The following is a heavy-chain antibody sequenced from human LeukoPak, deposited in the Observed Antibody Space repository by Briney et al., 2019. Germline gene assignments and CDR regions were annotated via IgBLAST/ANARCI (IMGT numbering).Heavy chain of an antibody. V-gene: IGHV4-34*01. CDR1: GGSFSGYY. D-gene: IGHD2-2*01. J-gene: IGHJ4*02. CDR3: ARGLRSDYCSSTSCSVYYFDY. CDR2: INHSGST. Sequence: SETLSLTCAVYGGSFSGYYWSWIRQPPGKGLEWIGEINHSGSTNYNPSLKSRVTISVDTSKNQFSLKLSSVTAADTAVYYCARGLRSDYCSSTSCSVYYFDYWGQGTLVTVSS.